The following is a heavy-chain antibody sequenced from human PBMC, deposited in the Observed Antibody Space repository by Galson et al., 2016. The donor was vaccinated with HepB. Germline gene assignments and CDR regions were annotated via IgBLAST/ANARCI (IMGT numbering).Heavy chain of an antibody. CDR2: MNPNSGNT. J-gene: IGHJ5*02. CDR3: ARGIYDSSGEVWFDP. V-gene: IGHV1-8*01. Sequence: SVKVSCKASGYTFTSYDINWVRQATGQGLEWMGWMNPNSGNTGYAQKFQGRVTMTRNTSISTAYMELSSLRSEDTAVYYCARGIYDSSGEVWFDPWGQGTVVTVSS. CDR1: GYTFTSYD. D-gene: IGHD3-22*01.